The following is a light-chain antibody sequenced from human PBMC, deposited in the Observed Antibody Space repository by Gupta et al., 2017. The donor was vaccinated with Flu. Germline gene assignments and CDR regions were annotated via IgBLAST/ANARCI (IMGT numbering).Light chain of an antibody. CDR3: SSYTGSSTL. V-gene: IGLV2-14*01. CDR2: EVD. CDR1: SSDIGGYNY. J-gene: IGLJ2*01. Sequence: QSALTQPASVSGSPGQSITISCTGTSSDIGGYNYVSWYQQHPGKAPKLMIFEVDNRPSGISNRFSGSKSGNKASLTISGLQAEDESYDYCSSYTGSSTLFGGGTKLTVL.